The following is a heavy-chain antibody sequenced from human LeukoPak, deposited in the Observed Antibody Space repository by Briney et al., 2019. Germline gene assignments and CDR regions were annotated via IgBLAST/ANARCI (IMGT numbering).Heavy chain of an antibody. Sequence: PGGSLRLSCEASGFGFSSYVMSWARQAPGRGLEWVAAMTGGGGSTYHADSVKGRFTISRDNSKNTLFLQMNSLRAEDTAEYYCTKGSTNARPYFFDSWGQGTLVTVSS. V-gene: IGHV3-23*01. J-gene: IGHJ4*02. CDR3: TKGSTNARPYFFDS. D-gene: IGHD2-8*01. CDR1: GFGFSSYV. CDR2: MTGGGGST.